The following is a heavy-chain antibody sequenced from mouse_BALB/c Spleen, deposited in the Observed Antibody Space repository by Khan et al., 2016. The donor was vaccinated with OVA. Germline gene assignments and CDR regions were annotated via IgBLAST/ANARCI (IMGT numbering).Heavy chain of an antibody. V-gene: IGHV9-3*02. CDR2: INTNTGEP. Sequence: QIQLVQSGPELKKPGETVKISCKASGYTFTNYGMNWVKQAPGKGLKWMGWINTNTGEPTYAEEFKGRVAFSLETSASTAYLQINNLKNEDTASYFWARRFRTAYPLYYYAMDYWGQGTSVTSPQ. J-gene: IGHJ4*01. D-gene: IGHD1-2*01. CDR1: GYTFTNYG. CDR3: ARRFRTAYPLYYYAMDY.